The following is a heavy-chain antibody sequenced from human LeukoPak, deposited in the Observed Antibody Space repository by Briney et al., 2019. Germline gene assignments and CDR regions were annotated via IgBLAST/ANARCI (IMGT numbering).Heavy chain of an antibody. CDR1: GGSFSGYY. Sequence: TSETLSLTCAVYGGSFSGYYWSWIRQPPGKGLEWIGEINHSGSTNYNPSLKGRVTISVDTSKNQFSLKLSSVTAADTAVYYCARAPGHYWGQGTLVTVSS. CDR2: INHSGST. J-gene: IGHJ4*02. V-gene: IGHV4-34*01. CDR3: ARAPGHY.